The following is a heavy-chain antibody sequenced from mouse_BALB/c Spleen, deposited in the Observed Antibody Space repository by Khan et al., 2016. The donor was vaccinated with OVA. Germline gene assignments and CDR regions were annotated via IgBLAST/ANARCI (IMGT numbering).Heavy chain of an antibody. D-gene: IGHD3-3*01. V-gene: IGHV1-18*01. Sequence: VQLQQSGPELVKPGASVKISCKTPGYTFTEYTLHWVKQSHGKSLEWIGVINPKNGVTSYNQKFKGKATLTVDKSSSTAYMEFRSLTSEDSAVYYCARDAGRYWGQGTSVTVSS. J-gene: IGHJ4*01. CDR2: INPKNGVT. CDR1: GYTFTEYT. CDR3: ARDAGRY.